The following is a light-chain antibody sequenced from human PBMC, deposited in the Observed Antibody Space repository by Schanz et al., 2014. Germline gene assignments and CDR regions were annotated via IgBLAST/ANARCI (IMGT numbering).Light chain of an antibody. J-gene: IGKJ1*01. V-gene: IGKV1-12*01. CDR3: QHSNGFPWT. Sequence: DIQMTQSPSTLSASVGDRVTLTCRASQSISSWLAWYQQKPGKAPKLLIYAASTLQSGVPSRFSGSGFGTDFTLTISSLQPEDFATYSCQHSNGFPWTFGQGTKVEIK. CDR1: QSISSW. CDR2: AAS.